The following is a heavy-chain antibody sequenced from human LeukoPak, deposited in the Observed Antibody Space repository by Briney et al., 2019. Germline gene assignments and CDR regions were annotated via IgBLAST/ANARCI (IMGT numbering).Heavy chain of an antibody. D-gene: IGHD1-26*01. CDR1: GGSFSGYY. J-gene: IGHJ5*02. CDR2: INHSGST. CDR3: ASWGSYYSGGRRFDP. Sequence: SETLSLTCAVYGGSFSGYYWSWIRQPPGKGLEWVGEINHSGSTNYNPSLKSRVTISVDASRNQFSLKLSSVTAADTAVYYCASWGSYYSGGRRFDPWGQGTLVTVSS. V-gene: IGHV4-34*01.